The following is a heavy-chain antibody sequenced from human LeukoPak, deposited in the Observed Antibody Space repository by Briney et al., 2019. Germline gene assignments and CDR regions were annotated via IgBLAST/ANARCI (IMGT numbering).Heavy chain of an antibody. V-gene: IGHV4-30-4*01. CDR1: GGSISSGDSF. CDR3: ARDRGYYGSGIYYPFDP. Sequence: PSETLSLTCTVSGGSISSGDSFWSWIRQPPGEGLEWIGYIYYSGSTYYNPSLKSRVTISVDTSKSQFSLNLSSVTAADTAVYYCARDRGYYGSGIYYPFDPWGQGTLVTVSS. D-gene: IGHD3-10*01. CDR2: IYYSGST. J-gene: IGHJ5*02.